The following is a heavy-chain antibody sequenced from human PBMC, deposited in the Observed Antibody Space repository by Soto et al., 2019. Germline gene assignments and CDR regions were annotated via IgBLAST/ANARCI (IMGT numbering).Heavy chain of an antibody. V-gene: IGHV1-18*01. J-gene: IGHJ6*02. CDR2: ISAYNGNT. Sequence: ASVKVSCKASGYTFTSYGISWVRQAPGQGLERMGWISAYNGNTNYAQKLQGRVTMTTDTSTSTAYMELRSLRSDDTAVYYCARARGGLTLDYYYGMDVWGQGTTVTVSS. D-gene: IGHD2-8*01. CDR1: GYTFTSYG. CDR3: ARARGGLTLDYYYGMDV.